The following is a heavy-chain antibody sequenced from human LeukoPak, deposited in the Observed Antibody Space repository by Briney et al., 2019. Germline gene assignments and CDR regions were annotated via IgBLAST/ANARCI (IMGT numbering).Heavy chain of an antibody. D-gene: IGHD1-7*01. V-gene: IGHV4-38-2*01. J-gene: IGHJ4*02. CDR3: ARGAGTRHLDY. CDR1: GYSISSGYY. Sequence: SGTLSLTCAVSGYSISSGYYWGWIRQPPGKGLEWIGSIFHSGITYYNPSLETRVTLSVDTSKNQFSLNVNSVTAADTAVYYCARGAGTRHLDYWGQGTLVTVSS. CDR2: IFHSGIT.